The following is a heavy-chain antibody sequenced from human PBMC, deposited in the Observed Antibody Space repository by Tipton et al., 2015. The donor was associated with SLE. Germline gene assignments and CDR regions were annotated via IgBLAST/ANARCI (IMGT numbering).Heavy chain of an antibody. Sequence: TLSLTCAVYGGSFSGYYWSWIRQPPGKGLEWIGEINHGGSTNYNPSLKSRVTISVDTSKNQFSLKLSSVTAADTAVYYCARRRVLGHDAFDVWGQGTMVTVSS. D-gene: IGHD3-16*01. J-gene: IGHJ3*01. CDR1: GGSFSGYY. CDR2: INHGGST. CDR3: ARRRVLGHDAFDV. V-gene: IGHV4-34*01.